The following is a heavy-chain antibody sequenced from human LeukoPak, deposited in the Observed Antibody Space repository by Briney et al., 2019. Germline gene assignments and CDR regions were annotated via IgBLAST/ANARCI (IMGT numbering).Heavy chain of an antibody. CDR1: GYTLTNYH. CDR3: ASGSLGY. V-gene: IGHV1-46*01. CDR2: INPNGTTT. Sequence: ASVKVSCKASGYTLTNYHMHWVRQAPGQGLQWMGMINPNGTTTTYAPSLQGRVTMTRDTSTSIVYMELSSLRSEDTAVYYCASGSLGYWGHGSLVTVSS. J-gene: IGHJ4*01.